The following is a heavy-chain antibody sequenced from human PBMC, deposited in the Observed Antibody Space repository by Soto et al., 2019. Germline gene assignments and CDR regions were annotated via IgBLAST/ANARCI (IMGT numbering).Heavy chain of an antibody. V-gene: IGHV4-4*07. D-gene: IGHD1-20*01. Sequence: PSETLSLTCTVSSGSINSFYWSWIRQPAGKGLEWIGRIHSSGTTNYNPSLKSRVTMSVDTSRNQFSLKLTSVTAADTAVYYCARDRIIGPSYSDYSGQGVLVRVSS. CDR3: ARDRIIGPSYSDY. CDR1: SGSINSFY. CDR2: IHSSGTT. J-gene: IGHJ4*02.